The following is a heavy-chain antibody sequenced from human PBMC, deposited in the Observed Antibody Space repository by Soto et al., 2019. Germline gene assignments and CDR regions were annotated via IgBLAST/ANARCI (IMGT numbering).Heavy chain of an antibody. CDR3: ARGGRSAYYYYMGV. CDR1: GGSIVAHC. CDR2: VYYSGST. J-gene: IGHJ6*03. Sequence: SQIHRVRNTVAGGSIVAHCGRWIRQPPGKGLEWIGYVYYSGSTNYNPSLKSRVTISVDTSKNQFSLKLTSVTAADTAMYYCARGGRSAYYYYMGVWGKGTTVTVSS. V-gene: IGHV4-59*11.